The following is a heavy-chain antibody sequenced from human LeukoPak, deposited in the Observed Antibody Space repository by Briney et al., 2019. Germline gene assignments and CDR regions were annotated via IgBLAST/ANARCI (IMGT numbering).Heavy chain of an antibody. CDR1: GFIFSNYW. CDR2: IKQDGSDK. CDR3: AKCLGYSYGNFDY. J-gene: IGHJ4*02. D-gene: IGHD5-18*01. Sequence: GGSLRLSCAASGFIFSNYWMSWVRQAPGKGLEWVANIKQDGSDKYYVDSVKGRFTISRDNGKNSLYLEMNSLRAEDTAVYYCAKCLGYSYGNFDYWAREPWSPSPQ. V-gene: IGHV3-7*03.